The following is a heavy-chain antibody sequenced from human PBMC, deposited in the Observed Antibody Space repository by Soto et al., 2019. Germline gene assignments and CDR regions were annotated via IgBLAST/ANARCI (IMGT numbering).Heavy chain of an antibody. CDR3: AKGDHYFGSGSYYNDY. CDR1: GLTFSSYA. D-gene: IGHD3-10*01. CDR2: ISGSGGST. Sequence: EVQLLESGGGLVQPGGSLRISCAASGLTFSSYAMSWVRQAPGKGLEWVSGISGSGGSTSSADSVKGRFTISRDNSKNSVYLQMNSLRAEDTAVYYCAKGDHYFGSGSYYNDYWGQGTLVNVSS. J-gene: IGHJ4*02. V-gene: IGHV3-23*01.